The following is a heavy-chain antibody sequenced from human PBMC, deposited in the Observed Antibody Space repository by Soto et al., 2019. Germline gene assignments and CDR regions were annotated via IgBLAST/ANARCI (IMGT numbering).Heavy chain of an antibody. CDR3: ARDNPLLGY. Sequence: QVQLVQSGAEVKKPGASVKVSCKASGYTFTSYGISWVRQAPGQGRECMGWISAYNGNTNYAQKLQGRVTMTTDTSYNTTYMELRSLRSDDTAVYFGARDNPLLGYWGQGTLVTVSS. V-gene: IGHV1-18*01. CDR1: GYTFTSYG. CDR2: ISAYNGNT. J-gene: IGHJ4*02.